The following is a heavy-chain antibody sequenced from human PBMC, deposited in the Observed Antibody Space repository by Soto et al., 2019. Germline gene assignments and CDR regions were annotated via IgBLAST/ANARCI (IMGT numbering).Heavy chain of an antibody. CDR2: ISDDGRNK. D-gene: IGHD3-16*01. CDR1: GFTFRNYD. CDR3: AKDKRGGGSSCDY. Sequence: QVQVVESGGGVVQPGRSLRLSCAASGFTFRNYDMHWVRQAPGKGLEWVAVISDDGRNKNYGDSVKGRFIISRDNFKNTLSLQMNSLRAEDTVAYYCAKDKRGGGSSCDYCGQGTLVTVSS. J-gene: IGHJ4*02. V-gene: IGHV3-30*18.